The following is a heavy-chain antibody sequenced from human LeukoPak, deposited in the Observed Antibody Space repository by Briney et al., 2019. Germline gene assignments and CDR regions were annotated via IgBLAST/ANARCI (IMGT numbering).Heavy chain of an antibody. J-gene: IGHJ4*02. Sequence: GGSLRLSYAASGFTFSSYAMHWVRQAPGKGLEWVAVISYDGSNKYYADSVKGRFTISRDNSKNTLYLQMNSLRAEDTAVYYCVKENPGDGFDYWGQGTLVTVSS. V-gene: IGHV3-30*04. CDR1: GFTFSSYA. CDR3: VKENPGDGFDY. CDR2: ISYDGSNK.